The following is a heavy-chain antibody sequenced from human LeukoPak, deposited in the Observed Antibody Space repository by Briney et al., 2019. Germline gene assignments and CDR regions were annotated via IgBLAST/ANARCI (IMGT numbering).Heavy chain of an antibody. CDR1: GFTFNTYS. CDR2: ISGSSTYI. Sequence: GGSLRLSCAASGFTFNTYSMNWVRQAPGKGLEWVSSISGSSTYIYYADSVRGRFTISRDNAKNSLHLQMNSLRAEDTAVYYCARASSSAYYWGQGTLVTVSS. J-gene: IGHJ4*02. CDR3: ARASSSAYY. V-gene: IGHV3-21*01. D-gene: IGHD3-22*01.